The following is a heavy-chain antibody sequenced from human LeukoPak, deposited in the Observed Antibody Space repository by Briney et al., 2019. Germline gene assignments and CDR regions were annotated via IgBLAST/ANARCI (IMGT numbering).Heavy chain of an antibody. V-gene: IGHV3-23*01. J-gene: IGHJ1*01. CDR3: AKDPLSVVHALGYFQH. CDR2: ISGSGGET. CDR1: RFTFSSYA. D-gene: IGHD3-22*01. Sequence: GGSLRLSCAASRFTFSSYAMNWVRQAPGKGLEWVSQISGSGGETYYADSVQGRFTISGDNSKNTLYLQMNSLRAEDTAVYYCAKDPLSVVHALGYFQHWGQGTLVTVSS.